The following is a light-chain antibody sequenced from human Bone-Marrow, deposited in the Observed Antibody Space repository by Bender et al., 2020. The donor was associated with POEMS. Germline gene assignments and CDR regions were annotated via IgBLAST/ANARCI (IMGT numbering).Light chain of an antibody. CDR2: KDS. CDR3: QSADTSGTYV. J-gene: IGLJ1*01. Sequence: SSDLTQPPSVSLSPGQTARIPCSGDALANQYAYWYQQRPGQAPVAVIYKDSERPSDIPERFSGSTSGTTVTLTISGVQAEDEADYYCQSADTSGTYVFGTGTKVTVL. V-gene: IGLV3-25*02. CDR1: ALANQY.